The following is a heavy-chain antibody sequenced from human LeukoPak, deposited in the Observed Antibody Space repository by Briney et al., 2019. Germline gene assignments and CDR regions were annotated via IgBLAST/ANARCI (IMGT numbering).Heavy chain of an antibody. CDR3: AREGEGQQVVRLGAFDI. Sequence: PGGSLRLSRAASGYTFNSYNVNWVRQAPGKGLEGVSYISSNSSTTNYAESVQGRFTITRDNAKNTLYMKMNSLRSEDTAVYYCAREGEGQQVVRLGAFDIWGQGTMVTVSS. D-gene: IGHD6-13*01. CDR1: GYTFNSYN. V-gene: IGHV3-48*01. J-gene: IGHJ3*02. CDR2: ISSNSSTT.